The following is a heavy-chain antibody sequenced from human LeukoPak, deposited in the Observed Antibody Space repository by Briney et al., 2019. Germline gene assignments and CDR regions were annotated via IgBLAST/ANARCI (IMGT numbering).Heavy chain of an antibody. Sequence: GGSLRLSCAASGFTFSSYAMHWVRQAPGKGLEWVAFTRYDESLKYYAGSVRGRFTISRDNSKNTLYLQMNSLRTEDTAIYYCTKYRSGNFDYYPDLDSWGQGILVTVSS. CDR2: TRYDESLK. CDR3: TKYRSGNFDYYPDLDS. V-gene: IGHV3-30*02. CDR1: GFTFSSYA. J-gene: IGHJ4*02. D-gene: IGHD3-9*01.